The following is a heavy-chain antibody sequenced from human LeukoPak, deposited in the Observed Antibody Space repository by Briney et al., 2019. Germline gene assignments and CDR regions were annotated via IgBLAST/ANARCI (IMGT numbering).Heavy chain of an antibody. Sequence: PGGSLRLSCAASGFSFSSYALSWVRQAPGKGLEWVSVIYSGGSTYYADSVKGRFTISRDNSKNTLYLQMNSLRAEDTAVYYCARAPYPRSGYSYGSRFKWGQGTLVTVSS. CDR2: IYSGGST. V-gene: IGHV3-53*01. CDR1: GFSFSSYA. CDR3: ARAPYPRSGYSYGSRFK. D-gene: IGHD5-18*01. J-gene: IGHJ4*02.